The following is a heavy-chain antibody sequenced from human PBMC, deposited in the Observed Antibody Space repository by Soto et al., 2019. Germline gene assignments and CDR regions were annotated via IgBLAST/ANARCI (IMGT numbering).Heavy chain of an antibody. CDR2: IIPIFGTA. D-gene: IGHD2-15*01. CDR1: GGTFSSYA. Sequence: QVQLVQSGAEVKKPGSSVKVSCKASGGTFSSYAISWVRQAPGQGLEWMGGIIPIFGTANYAQKFQGRVTITADESTSTGYMELSSLRSEDTAVYYCARGGFVVVVAATPLEPWGQGTMVTVSS. J-gene: IGHJ5*02. CDR3: ARGGFVVVVAATPLEP. V-gene: IGHV1-69*01.